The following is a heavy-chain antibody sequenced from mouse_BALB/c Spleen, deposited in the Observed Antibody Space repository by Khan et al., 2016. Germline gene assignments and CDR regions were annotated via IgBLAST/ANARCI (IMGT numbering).Heavy chain of an antibody. CDR2: INPDNSTI. CDR3: TSTFWCFDV. Sequence: EVKLLESGGGLVQPGGSLKLSCAASGFDFSRYWMSWVRQAPGKGLEWIGEINPDNSTINYTPSLQDKFIISRDNAKNTLYLQMSKVRAEDTALYYCTSTFWCFDVWGAGTTVTVSS. V-gene: IGHV4-1*02. CDR1: GFDFSRYW. J-gene: IGHJ1*01.